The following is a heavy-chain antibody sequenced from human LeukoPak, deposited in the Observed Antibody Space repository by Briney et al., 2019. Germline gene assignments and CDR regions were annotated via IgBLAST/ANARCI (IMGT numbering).Heavy chain of an antibody. CDR3: ATYRQVLLPFEP. J-gene: IGHJ5*02. CDR2: IFPSGGEI. D-gene: IGHD2-8*02. CDR1: GFTFSTFA. Sequence: GGSLRLSCAASGFTFSTFAMIWVRQPPGKGLEWVSSIFPSGGEIHYADSVRGRFTISRDNSKSTLSLQMNSLRAEDTAIYYCATYRQVLLPFEPWGQGTLVTVSS. V-gene: IGHV3-23*01.